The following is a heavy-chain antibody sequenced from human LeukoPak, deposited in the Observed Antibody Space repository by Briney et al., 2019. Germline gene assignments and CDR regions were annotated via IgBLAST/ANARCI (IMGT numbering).Heavy chain of an antibody. CDR3: AKRGIVIRAVIIIGFHKEAYYFDY. D-gene: IGHD3-10*01. CDR2: ISERGGSK. J-gene: IGHJ4*02. Sequence: GGSLRLSCVVSGLTLSNYGMSWVRQAPGKGLEGVSGISERGGSKNYADSVKGRFIISRDTSKNTVYLQMNSLRVEDTAVYFCAKRGIVIRAVIIIGFHKEAYYFDYWGQGILVTVSS. V-gene: IGHV3-23*01. CDR1: GLTLSNYG.